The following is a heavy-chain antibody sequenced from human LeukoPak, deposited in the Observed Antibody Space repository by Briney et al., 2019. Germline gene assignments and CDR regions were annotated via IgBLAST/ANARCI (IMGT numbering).Heavy chain of an antibody. D-gene: IGHD4-23*01. V-gene: IGHV4-30-4*01. J-gene: IGHJ4*02. Sequence: SETLSLTCTVSGGSISSGGYYWSWIRQPPGKGLEWIGYIYYSGSTYYNPSLKSRVTISVDTSKNQFSLKLSSVTAADTAVYYCARDLLNEGNHLDYWGQGTLVTVSS. CDR3: ARDLLNEGNHLDY. CDR2: IYYSGST. CDR1: GGSISSGGYY.